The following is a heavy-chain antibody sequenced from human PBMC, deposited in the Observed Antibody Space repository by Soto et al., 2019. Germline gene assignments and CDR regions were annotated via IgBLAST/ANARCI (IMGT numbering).Heavy chain of an antibody. Sequence: EVQLVESGGGLIQPGGSLRLSCAASGFTVSSNYMSWVRQAPGKGLEWVSVIYSGDPTYYADSVKGRFTISRDHSKNTLYLQMTSLRAEDTAVYYCARDLRTLYGMDVWGQGTTVTVSS. CDR2: IYSGDPT. CDR1: GFTVSSNY. V-gene: IGHV3-53*01. J-gene: IGHJ6*02. CDR3: ARDLRTLYGMDV.